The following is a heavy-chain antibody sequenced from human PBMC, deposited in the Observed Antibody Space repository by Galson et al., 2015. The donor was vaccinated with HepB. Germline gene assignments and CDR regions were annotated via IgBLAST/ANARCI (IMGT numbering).Heavy chain of an antibody. CDR3: ELLSAGQNFDY. D-gene: IGHD6-19*01. CDR1: GFTFSSYA. V-gene: IGHV3-30-3*01. J-gene: IGHJ4*02. Sequence: SLRLSCAASGFTFSSYAMHWVRQAPGKGLEWVAVISYDGSNKYYADSVKGRFTISRDNSKNTLYLQMNSLRAEDTAVYYCELLSAGQNFDYWGQGTLVTVSS. CDR2: ISYDGSNK.